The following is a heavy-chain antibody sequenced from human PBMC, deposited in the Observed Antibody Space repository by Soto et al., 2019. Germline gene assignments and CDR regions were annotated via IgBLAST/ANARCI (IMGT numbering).Heavy chain of an antibody. D-gene: IGHD3-16*01. Sequence: PSETLSLTCFVSGGSMSRYYWSWIRQPPGKGLEWIGYIQDTGSTNYNPSLKSRVTISLDTSKNQFSLNLNSLTAADTAVYYCARSTVTKITSFWGQGTLVTVSS. J-gene: IGHJ1*01. CDR2: IQDTGST. V-gene: IGHV4-59*01. CDR3: ARSTVTKITSF. CDR1: GGSMSRYY.